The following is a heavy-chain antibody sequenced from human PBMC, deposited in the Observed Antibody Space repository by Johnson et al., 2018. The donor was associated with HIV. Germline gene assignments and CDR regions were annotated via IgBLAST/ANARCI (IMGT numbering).Heavy chain of an antibody. CDR2: IWYDGSKN. V-gene: IGHV3-33*03. CDR3: ATSGDKYSSNWGDAFDI. J-gene: IGHJ3*02. Sequence: QVQLVESGGVVVQPGRSLRLSCVASGFTFSTYGMHWVRQAPGKGLAWVAVIWYDGSKNYYADSVKGRFTISRANAKNSLSLQMNRLRAEDTAVYYCATSGDKYSSNWGDAFDIWGQGTMVTVSS. CDR1: GFTFSTYG. D-gene: IGHD6-13*01.